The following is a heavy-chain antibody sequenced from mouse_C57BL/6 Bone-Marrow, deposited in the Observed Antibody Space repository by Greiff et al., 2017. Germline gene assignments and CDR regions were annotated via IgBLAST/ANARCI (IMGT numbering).Heavy chain of an antibody. CDR1: GYTFTEYT. V-gene: IGHV1-62-2*01. CDR3: TRHEGAGTYYFAY. J-gene: IGHJ2*01. CDR2: FFSGCGSL. D-gene: IGHD4-1*01. Sequence: VQLLQSGAELVKPGASVKLSCMASGYTFTEYTIHWVKQRSGQGLEWIGWFFSGCGSLKYNEKFKDNVTLTADKSSSTVYMELSRLTTEDSAVYICTRHEGAGTYYFAYWGQGTTLTVSA.